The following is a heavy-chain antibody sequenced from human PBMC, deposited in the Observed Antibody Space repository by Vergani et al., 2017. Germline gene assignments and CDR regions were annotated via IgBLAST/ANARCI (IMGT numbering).Heavy chain of an antibody. Sequence: QVQLQQWGAGLLKPSETLSLTCAVYGGSFSGYYWSWIRQPPGKGLEWIGEINHSGSTNYNPSLKSRVTISVDTSKNQFSLKLSSVTAADTAVYYCARSPTVGSGYYPIDYWGQGTLVTVSP. CDR3: ARSPTVGSGYYPIDY. D-gene: IGHD3-3*01. CDR1: GGSFSGYY. J-gene: IGHJ4*02. CDR2: INHSGST. V-gene: IGHV4-34*01.